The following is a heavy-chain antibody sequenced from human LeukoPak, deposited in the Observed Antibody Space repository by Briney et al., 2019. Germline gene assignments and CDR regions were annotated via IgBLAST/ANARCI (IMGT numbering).Heavy chain of an antibody. Sequence: SVKVSCMASGGTFSSYTITWLRQAPGQELAWMGGIIPIFGTTNYAQKFQGRVTITADESTSTAYMELSSLRSDDTAVYYCARGDGSYLLWGQGTLVTVSS. J-gene: IGHJ4*02. V-gene: IGHV1-69*13. CDR2: IIPIFGTT. D-gene: IGHD1-26*01. CDR3: ARGDGSYLL. CDR1: GGTFSSYT.